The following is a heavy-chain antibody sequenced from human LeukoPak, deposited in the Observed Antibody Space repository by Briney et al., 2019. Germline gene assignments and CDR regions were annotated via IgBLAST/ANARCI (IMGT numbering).Heavy chain of an antibody. D-gene: IGHD3-10*01. CDR3: AREDITMVRGEANNWFDP. CDR1: GGSISSSSYY. CDR2: IYYSGST. J-gene: IGHJ5*02. V-gene: IGHV4-39*07. Sequence: PSETLSLTCTVSGGSISSSSYYWGWIRQPPGKGLEWIGSIYYSGSTYYNPSLKSRVTISVDTSKNQFSLKLSSVTAADTAVYYCAREDITMVRGEANNWFDPWGQGTLVTVSS.